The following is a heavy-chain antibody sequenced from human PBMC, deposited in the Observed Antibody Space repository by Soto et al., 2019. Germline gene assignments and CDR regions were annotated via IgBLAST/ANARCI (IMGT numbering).Heavy chain of an antibody. CDR3: ARVTETYYDFWSGYYRGEFDY. Sequence: EVQLVESGGGLVKPGGSLRLSCAASGFTFSSYSMNWVRQAPGKGLEWVSSISSSSSYIYYADSVKGRFTISRDNAKNSLYLQMNSLRAEDTALYYCARVTETYYDFWSGYYRGEFDYWGQGTLVTVSS. CDR1: GFTFSSYS. D-gene: IGHD3-3*01. V-gene: IGHV3-21*01. J-gene: IGHJ4*02. CDR2: ISSSSSYI.